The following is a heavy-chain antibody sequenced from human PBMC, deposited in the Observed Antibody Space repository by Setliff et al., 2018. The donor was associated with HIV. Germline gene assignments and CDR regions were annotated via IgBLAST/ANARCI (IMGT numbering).Heavy chain of an antibody. J-gene: IGHJ5*02. D-gene: IGHD3-3*01. CDR1: GASIRSYY. Sequence: PSETLSLTCSVSGASIRSYYWSWIRQPPGKGLEWIGYIYYNGSTNYNPSLKSRVTTSVDTSKNQFSLKLSSVTAADTAVYYCARTYYNVWSGYYGAPGWFDPWGQGTLVTVSS. CDR2: IYYNGST. CDR3: ARTYYNVWSGYYGAPGWFDP. V-gene: IGHV4-59*08.